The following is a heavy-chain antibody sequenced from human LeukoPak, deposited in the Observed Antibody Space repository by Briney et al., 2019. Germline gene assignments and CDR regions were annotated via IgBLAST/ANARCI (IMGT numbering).Heavy chain of an antibody. J-gene: IGHJ4*02. Sequence: GASVKVSCKASGYTFTSYYVHWVRQAPGQGLEWMGIINPSGGSTNYAQKFQGRVTITADKSTSTAYMELSSLRSEDTAVYYCARTQIYCSSTSCYRYFDYWGQGTLVTVSS. V-gene: IGHV1-46*01. CDR1: GYTFTSYY. D-gene: IGHD2-2*01. CDR3: ARTQIYCSSTSCYRYFDY. CDR2: INPSGGST.